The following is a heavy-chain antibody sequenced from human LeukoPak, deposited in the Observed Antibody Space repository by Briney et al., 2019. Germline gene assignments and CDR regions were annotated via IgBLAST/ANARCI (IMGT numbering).Heavy chain of an antibody. Sequence: SETLSLTCTVSGGSISSSSYYWGWIRQPPGKGLEWIGSIYYTRSTYYNPSLKSRVTISVDTSKNQFSLKLTSVTAADTAVYYCARARYYDFWSGYYRTWFDPWGQGTLVTVSS. V-gene: IGHV4-39*01. J-gene: IGHJ5*02. CDR3: ARARYYDFWSGYYRTWFDP. D-gene: IGHD3-3*01. CDR2: IYYTRST. CDR1: GGSISSSSYY.